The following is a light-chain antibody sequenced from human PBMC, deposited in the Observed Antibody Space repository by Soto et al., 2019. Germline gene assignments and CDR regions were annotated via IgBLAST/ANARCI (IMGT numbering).Light chain of an antibody. Sequence: QSVLTQPASVSGSPGQSITISCTGTSSDVGSYNLVSWYQQHPGKAPKLMIYEGSKRPSGVSNRFSGSKSGNTASLTISGLQAEDEADYYCCSYAGSSYVFGARTKVTVL. CDR2: EGS. CDR3: CSYAGSSYV. V-gene: IGLV2-23*01. CDR1: SSDVGSYNL. J-gene: IGLJ1*01.